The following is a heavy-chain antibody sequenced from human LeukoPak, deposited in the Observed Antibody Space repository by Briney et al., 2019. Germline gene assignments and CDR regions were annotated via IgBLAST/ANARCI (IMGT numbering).Heavy chain of an antibody. J-gene: IGHJ4*02. CDR3: AKASRNMITFGGVIPD. Sequence: GGSLRLSCDASGLHFGTYGMHWVCQAPGKGLEWLAFIRSDGSDKYYADSVKGRFTISRDNSRNTLYLQINSLRAEDTAVYYCAKASRNMITFGGVIPDWGQGTLVTVSS. V-gene: IGHV3-30*02. CDR1: GLHFGTYG. D-gene: IGHD3-16*02. CDR2: IRSDGSDK.